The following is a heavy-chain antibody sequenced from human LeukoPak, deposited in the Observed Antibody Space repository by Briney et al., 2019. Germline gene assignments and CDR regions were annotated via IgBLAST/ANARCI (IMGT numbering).Heavy chain of an antibody. CDR2: ISSSSNI. J-gene: IGHJ4*02. V-gene: IGHV3-21*01. D-gene: IGHD6-19*01. CDR3: ARRGIYSSGWYFDY. Sequence: GGSLRLSCAASGFTFISYTMNWVRQAPGKGLEWVSSISSSSNIYYADSVKGRFTISRDNAKNSLYLQMNSLRAEDTAVYYCARRGIYSSGWYFDYWGQGTLVTVSS. CDR1: GFTFISYT.